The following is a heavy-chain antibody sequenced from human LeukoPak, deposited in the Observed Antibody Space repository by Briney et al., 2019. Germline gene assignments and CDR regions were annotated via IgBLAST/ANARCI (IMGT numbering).Heavy chain of an antibody. CDR2: IYTSGST. CDR1: GGSISSYY. V-gene: IGHV4-4*07. D-gene: IGHD2-15*01. J-gene: IGHJ4*02. Sequence: SETLSLTCTVSGGSISSYYWSWIRQPAGKGLEWIGRIYTSGSTNYNPSLKSRVTMSVDTSKNQFPLKLSSVTAADTAAYYCARTRVVAATLYYFDYWGQGTLVTVSS. CDR3: ARTRVVAATLYYFDY.